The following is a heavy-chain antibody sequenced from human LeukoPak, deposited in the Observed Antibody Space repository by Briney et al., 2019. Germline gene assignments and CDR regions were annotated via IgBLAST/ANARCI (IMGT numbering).Heavy chain of an antibody. V-gene: IGHV4-30-4*08. CDR1: GGSISSGDYY. CDR2: IYYSGST. D-gene: IGHD3-22*01. Sequence: SETLSLTCTVSGGSISSGDYYWSWIRQPPGKGLEWIGSIYYSGSTYYNPSLKSRVTISVDTSKNQFSLKLSSVTAADTAVYYCARVISYYDSSGYYTPSDYWGQGTLVTVSS. CDR3: ARVISYYDSSGYYTPSDY. J-gene: IGHJ4*02.